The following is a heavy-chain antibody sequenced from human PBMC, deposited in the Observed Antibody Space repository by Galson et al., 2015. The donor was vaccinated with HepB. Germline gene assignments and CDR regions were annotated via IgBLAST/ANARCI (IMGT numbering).Heavy chain of an antibody. Sequence: SLRLSCAASGFTFSYYAMAWVRQAPGKGLEWISALTPSGDNTYSADSLKGRFFISRDNSQNTLLLRMNSLRADDTAIYFCAKVFPEKTDGWYRQALYYFDSWGQGTRVTVSS. CDR2: LTPSGDNT. J-gene: IGHJ4*02. CDR3: AKVFPEKTDGWYRQALYYFDS. CDR1: GFTFSYYA. D-gene: IGHD6-19*01. V-gene: IGHV3-23*01.